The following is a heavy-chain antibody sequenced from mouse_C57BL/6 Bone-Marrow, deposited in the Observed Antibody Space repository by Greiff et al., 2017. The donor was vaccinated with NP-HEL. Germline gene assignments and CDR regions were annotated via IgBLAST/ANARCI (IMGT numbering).Heavy chain of an antibody. CDR2: IYPRSGNT. Sequence: QVQLQQSGAELARPGASVKLSCKASGYIFTSYGISWVKQRTGQGLEWIGEIYPRSGNTYYNGKFKGKTTLTADKSSSTAYMELRSLTSEDSAVYYCARYVDYHGSSHLYFDVWGTGTTVTVS. D-gene: IGHD1-1*01. J-gene: IGHJ1*03. V-gene: IGHV1-81*01. CDR3: ARYVDYHGSSHLYFDV. CDR1: GYIFTSYG.